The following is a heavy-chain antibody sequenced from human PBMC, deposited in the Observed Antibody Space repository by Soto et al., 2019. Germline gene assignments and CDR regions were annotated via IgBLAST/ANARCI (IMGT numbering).Heavy chain of an antibody. Sequence: GESLKISCKASGYIFIDYWIGWVRQMPGKGLEWMGIVYPRDSDTRYSPSFQGQVTISADRSTGTAFLQWRSLKASDTALYYSARPPLPGYSIHFNSWGQGTLVTVSS. CDR1: GYIFIDYW. J-gene: IGHJ4*02. D-gene: IGHD2-15*01. CDR3: ARPPLPGYSIHFNS. V-gene: IGHV5-51*01. CDR2: VYPRDSDT.